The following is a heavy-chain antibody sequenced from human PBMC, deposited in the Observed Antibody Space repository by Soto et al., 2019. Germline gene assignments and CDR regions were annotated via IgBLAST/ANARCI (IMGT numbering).Heavy chain of an antibody. CDR2: TGPSSTDI. J-gene: IGHJ4*02. Sequence: GGSLSLSCAASGFTFSRHSMNWIRPAPGKGLEWVSSTGPSSTDIYYADSVKGRFTISRDNAKNSLYLQMNSLRAEDTAVYYCARDRVYCTSTTCSLDYWGQGTLVTVSS. CDR1: GFTFSRHS. V-gene: IGHV3-21*01. CDR3: ARDRVYCTSTTCSLDY. D-gene: IGHD2-2*01.